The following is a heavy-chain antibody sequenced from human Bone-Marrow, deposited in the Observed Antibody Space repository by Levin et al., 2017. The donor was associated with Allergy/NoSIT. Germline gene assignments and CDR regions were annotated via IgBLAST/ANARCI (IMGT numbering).Heavy chain of an antibody. Sequence: HSGGSLRLSCAASGFTFSSYWIHWVRQTPGKGLVWVSRINTDGSSTSYADSVKGRFTISRDNAKNTVVMQMNSLRAEDTAVYYCTRATWTAFDIWGQGTMVIVSS. D-gene: IGHD2/OR15-2a*01. J-gene: IGHJ3*02. CDR1: GFTFSSYW. CDR2: INTDGSST. V-gene: IGHV3-74*01. CDR3: TRATWTAFDI.